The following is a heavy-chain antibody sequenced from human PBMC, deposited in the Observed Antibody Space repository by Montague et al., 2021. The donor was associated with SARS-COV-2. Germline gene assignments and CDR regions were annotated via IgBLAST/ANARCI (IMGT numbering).Heavy chain of an antibody. V-gene: IGHV3-30*04. Sequence: SLRLSCAASGFTFSSYAMHWVRQAPGKGLEWVAVISYDGSNKYYADSVKGRFTISRDNSKNTLYLQMNSLRAEDTAVYYCARDPDSSSWYDDAFDIWGQGTMVTVPS. J-gene: IGHJ3*02. D-gene: IGHD6-13*01. CDR3: ARDPDSSSWYDDAFDI. CDR2: ISYDGSNK. CDR1: GFTFSSYA.